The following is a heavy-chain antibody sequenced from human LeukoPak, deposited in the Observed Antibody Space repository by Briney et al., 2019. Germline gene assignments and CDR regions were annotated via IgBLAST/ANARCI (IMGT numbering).Heavy chain of an antibody. V-gene: IGHV3-66*01. D-gene: IGHD5-18*01. CDR2: IYSGGTT. Sequence: PGGSLRLSCAASGLTVSSNYMSWVRQAPGKGLEWVSIIYSGGTTYYADSVKGRFTISRDNRRNTLNLQMNNLRADDTAVYYCARDLRNTALRPAYYYGMDVWGQGTTLTVPS. CDR1: GLTVSSNY. CDR3: ARDLRNTALRPAYYYGMDV. J-gene: IGHJ6*02.